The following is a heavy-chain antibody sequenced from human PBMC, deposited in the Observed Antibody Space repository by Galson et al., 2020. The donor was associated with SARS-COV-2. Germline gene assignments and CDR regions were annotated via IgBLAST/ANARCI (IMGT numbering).Heavy chain of an antibody. CDR2: IYPGDSDT. D-gene: IGHD3-3*01. CDR3: ARHENYDLMDV. V-gene: IGHV5-51*01. J-gene: IGHJ6*03. Sequence: GESLKISCKASGYSFTNYWIAWVRQMPGKGLEWMGIIYPGDSDTRYSPSFQGQVTMSVDKSISTAYLQWTSLKASDTAMYYCARHENYDLMDVLGNGTTVTVSS. CDR1: GYSFTNYW.